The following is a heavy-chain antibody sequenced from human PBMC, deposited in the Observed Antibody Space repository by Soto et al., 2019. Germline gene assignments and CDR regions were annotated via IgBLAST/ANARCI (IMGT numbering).Heavy chain of an antibody. CDR1: GYTFTSYG. V-gene: IGHV1-18*01. Sequence: GASVKVSCKASGYTFTSYGISWVRQAPGQGLEWMGWISAYNGNTNYAQKLQGRVTMTTDTSTSTAYMELRSLRSDDTAVYYCASGLTIFGVGRYFDYWGQGTLVTVSS. J-gene: IGHJ4*02. D-gene: IGHD3-3*01. CDR3: ASGLTIFGVGRYFDY. CDR2: ISAYNGNT.